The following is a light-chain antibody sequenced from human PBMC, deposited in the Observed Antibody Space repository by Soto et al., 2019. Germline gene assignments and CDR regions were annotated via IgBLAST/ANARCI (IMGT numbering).Light chain of an antibody. CDR3: QQTYSTPPT. CDR2: AAS. CDR1: QSISTY. Sequence: DIQMTQSPSTLSGSVGDRVTITCRASQSISTYLNWYQQKAGLAPKLLIYAASSLQSGVPSRFSGSGSGTDFTLTISSLQPEDFATDYCQQTYSTPPTFGQGTKVDIK. V-gene: IGKV1-39*01. J-gene: IGKJ1*01.